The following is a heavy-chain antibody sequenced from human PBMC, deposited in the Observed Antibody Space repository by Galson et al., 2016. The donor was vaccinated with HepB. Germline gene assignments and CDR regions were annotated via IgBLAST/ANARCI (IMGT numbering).Heavy chain of an antibody. V-gene: IGHV3-23*01. D-gene: IGHD2-2*01. Sequence: KGLEVVSSISRSGDSTDYADSVKGRCTISRDNSKNTLSLQMNSLTADDTAIYYCVQGSTAPAVWGKGTTVTVSS. J-gene: IGHJ6*04. CDR3: VQGSTAPAV. CDR2: ISRSGDST.